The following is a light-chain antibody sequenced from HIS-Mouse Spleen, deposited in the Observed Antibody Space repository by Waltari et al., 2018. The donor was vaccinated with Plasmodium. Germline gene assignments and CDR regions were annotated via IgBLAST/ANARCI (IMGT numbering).Light chain of an antibody. CDR2: RNH. V-gene: IGLV1-47*01. CDR3: AAWDDSLSGPV. Sequence: QSVLTQPPSASGTPGQRVTISCSGSSSNIGSNYVYWYKQLPGTAPKLLIYRNHPRPSGVPDRFSGSKSGTSASLAISGLRSEDEADYYCAAWDDSLSGPVFGGGTKLTVL. CDR1: SSNIGSNY. J-gene: IGLJ3*02.